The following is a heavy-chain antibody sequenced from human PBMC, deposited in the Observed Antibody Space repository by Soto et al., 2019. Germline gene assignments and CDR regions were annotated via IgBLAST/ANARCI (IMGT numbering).Heavy chain of an antibody. CDR2: IIPIFGTA. CDR1: GGTFSSYA. V-gene: IGHV1-69*13. Sequence: SVKVSCKASGGTFSSYAISWVRQAPGQGLEWMGGIIPIFGTANYAQKFQGRVTITADESTSTAYMELSSLRSEDTAVYYCALAVTVYLYDDFDIWGQVTMVTVSS. CDR3: ALAVTVYLYDDFDI. J-gene: IGHJ3*02. D-gene: IGHD2-21*02.